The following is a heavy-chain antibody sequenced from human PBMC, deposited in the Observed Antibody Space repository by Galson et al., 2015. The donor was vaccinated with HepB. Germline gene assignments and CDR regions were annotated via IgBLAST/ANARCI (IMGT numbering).Heavy chain of an antibody. J-gene: IGHJ6*02. Sequence: SVKVSCKVSGYTLTELSMHWVRQAPGKGLEWMGGFDPEDGETIYAQKFQGRVTMTEDTSTDTAYMELSSLRSEDTAVYYCATAPTYYYDSSGYKRVYNYYYYGMDVWGQGTTVTVSS. CDR1: GYTLTELS. V-gene: IGHV1-24*01. CDR2: FDPEDGET. CDR3: ATAPTYYYDSSGYKRVYNYYYYGMDV. D-gene: IGHD3-22*01.